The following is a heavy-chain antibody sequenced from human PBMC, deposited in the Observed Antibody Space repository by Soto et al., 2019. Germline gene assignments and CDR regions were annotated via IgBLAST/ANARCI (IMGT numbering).Heavy chain of an antibody. V-gene: IGHV1-18*04. D-gene: IGHD3-3*01. Sequence: AAVKVSCKACGYGFASCGISWVRQAPGQGLEWMGWISAYNGNTNYAQKLQGRVTMTTDTSTSTAYMELRSLRSDDTAVYYCARGEPKYYDFWSGYYAPDYYYYGMDVWGQGTTVTVYS. CDR2: ISAYNGNT. CDR3: ARGEPKYYDFWSGYYAPDYYYYGMDV. CDR1: GYGFASCG. J-gene: IGHJ6*02.